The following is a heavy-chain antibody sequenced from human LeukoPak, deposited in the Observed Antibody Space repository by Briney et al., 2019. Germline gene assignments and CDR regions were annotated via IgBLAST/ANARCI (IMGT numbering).Heavy chain of an antibody. CDR1: GGSISSGDYY. J-gene: IGHJ4*02. V-gene: IGHV4-30-4*08. Sequence: TSQTLSLTCTVSGGSISSGDYYWSWIRQPPGKGLEWIGYIYYSGSTYYNPSLKSRVTVSVDTSKNQFSLKLSSVTAADTAVYYCARGSIAAAGIGYFDYWGQGTPVTVSS. CDR3: ARGSIAAAGIGYFDY. CDR2: IYYSGST. D-gene: IGHD6-13*01.